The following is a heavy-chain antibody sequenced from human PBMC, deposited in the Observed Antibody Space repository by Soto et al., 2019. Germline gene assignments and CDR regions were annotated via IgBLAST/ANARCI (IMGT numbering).Heavy chain of an antibody. Sequence: GGSLRLSCTASKFSFSHNVMHWVRQAPGKGLEWVAVISFDGSNKYYADSVKGRFTISRDNSKNTLYLQMNSLRAEDTAVYYCASLFQHLWFLSYYSDSSGYYYGFDYWGQGTLVTV. J-gene: IGHJ4*02. V-gene: IGHV3-30-3*01. CDR1: KFSFSHNV. D-gene: IGHD3-22*01. CDR2: ISFDGSNK. CDR3: ASLFQHLWFLSYYSDSSGYYYGFDY.